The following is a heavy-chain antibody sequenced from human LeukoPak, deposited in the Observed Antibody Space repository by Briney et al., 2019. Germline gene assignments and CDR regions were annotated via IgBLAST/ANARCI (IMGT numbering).Heavy chain of an antibody. D-gene: IGHD6-19*01. CDR2: INHSGST. V-gene: IGHV4-34*01. J-gene: IGHJ4*02. CDR3: ARGSGSSGWYLH. CDR1: GGSFSGYY. Sequence: SETLSLTCAVYGGSFSGYYWSWIRQPPGKGLEWIGEINHSGSTNYNPSLKSRVTISVDTSKNQFPLKLSSVTAADTAVYYCARGSGSSGWYLHWGQGTPVTVSS.